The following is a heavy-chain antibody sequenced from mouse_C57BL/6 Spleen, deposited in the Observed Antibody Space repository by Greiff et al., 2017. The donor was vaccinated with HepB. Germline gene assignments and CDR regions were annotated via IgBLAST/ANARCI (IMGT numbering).Heavy chain of an antibody. CDR1: GFTFSDYG. D-gene: IGHD3-2*02. J-gene: IGHJ2*01. Sequence: EVKLMESGGGLVKPGGSLKLSCAASGFTFSDYGMHWVRQAPEKGLEWVAYISSGSSTIYYADTVKGRFTISRDNAKNTLFLQMTSLRSEDTAMYYCARPQLRLRGFDYWGQGTTLTVSS. CDR3: ARPQLRLRGFDY. CDR2: ISSGSSTI. V-gene: IGHV5-17*01.